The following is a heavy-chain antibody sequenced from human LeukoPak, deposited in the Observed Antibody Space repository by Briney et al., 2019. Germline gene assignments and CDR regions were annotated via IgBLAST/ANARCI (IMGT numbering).Heavy chain of an antibody. V-gene: IGHV3-48*03. J-gene: IGHJ4*02. CDR1: GFTFSSYE. CDR2: ISGNGRTI. CDR3: ARDRRTFGDLDS. Sequence: GGSLRLSCAASGFTFSSYEMHWVRQATGMGLEWLSKISGNGRTIYYAESLQGRFIISRDNAKNSLYLQLNSLRAEDTAVYFCARDRRTFGDLDSWGQGTRVTVSS. D-gene: IGHD3-10*01.